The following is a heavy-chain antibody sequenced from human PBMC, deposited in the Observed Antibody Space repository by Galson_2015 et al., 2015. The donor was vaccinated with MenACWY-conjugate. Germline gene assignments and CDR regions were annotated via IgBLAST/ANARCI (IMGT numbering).Heavy chain of an antibody. CDR3: ARYCTTTSCYGGDYYGMDV. Sequence: SLRLSGAASGFTFRSYAMSWVRQAPGKGLEWVSAVSGSGGSTYYADSVKGRFTISRDNSKNTLYLQMNSLRAEDTAVYSCARYCTTTSCYGGDYYGMDVWGQGTTVTVSS. D-gene: IGHD2-2*01. CDR1: GFTFRSYA. J-gene: IGHJ6*02. CDR2: VSGSGGST. V-gene: IGHV3-23*01.